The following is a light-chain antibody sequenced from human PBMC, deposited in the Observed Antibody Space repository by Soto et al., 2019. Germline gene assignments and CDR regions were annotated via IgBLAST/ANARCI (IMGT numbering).Light chain of an antibody. Sequence: IVMTQSPLSLPVTPGEPASISCRSSESLLRSNGYKYLDWYVQKTGQPPQLLIYLGSYRASGVPDRFTGSGPGTDFTLRITSVEAEDVGIYYCMQTLQTPHTVGQGTRLEIK. CDR3: MQTLQTPHT. J-gene: IGKJ5*01. V-gene: IGKV2-28*01. CDR2: LGS. CDR1: ESLLRSNGYKY.